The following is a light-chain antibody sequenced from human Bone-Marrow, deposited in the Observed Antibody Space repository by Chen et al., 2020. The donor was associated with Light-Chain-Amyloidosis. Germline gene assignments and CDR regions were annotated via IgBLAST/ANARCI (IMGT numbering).Light chain of an antibody. CDR1: DLPTKY. V-gene: IGLV3-25*03. J-gene: IGLJ2*01. CDR3: QSADSSGTYEVI. CDR2: RDT. Sequence: SYEPTQPPSVSVSPGQTARITCSGDDLPTKYAYWYQQKQGQAPVLVIHRDTERPSGISERFSGSSSGTTATLTISGVQAEDEADYHCQSADSSGTYEVIFGGGTKLTVL.